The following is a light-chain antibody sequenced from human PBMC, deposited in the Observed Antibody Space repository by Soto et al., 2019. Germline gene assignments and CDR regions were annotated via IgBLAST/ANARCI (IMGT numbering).Light chain of an antibody. V-gene: IGLV2-23*03. CDR1: SSDVGSYKF. J-gene: IGLJ1*01. CDR3: CSYAGGSNV. Sequence: QSALTQPASVFGSPGQSITISCTGTSSDVGSYKFVSWYQQYPGKAPKLIIYEGSKRPSGVSDRFSGSKSGNTASLTISGLQAEDEADYFCCSYAGGSNVFGTGTKLTVL. CDR2: EGS.